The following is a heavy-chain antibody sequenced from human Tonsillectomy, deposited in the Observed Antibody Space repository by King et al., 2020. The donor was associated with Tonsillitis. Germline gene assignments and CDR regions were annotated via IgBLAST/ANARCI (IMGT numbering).Heavy chain of an antibody. CDR2: INPNSGGT. CDR1: GYTFTDYY. Sequence: VQLVESGAEVKKAGASVKVSCKASGYTFTDYYLHWVRQAPGQGREWMGWINPNSGGTNYAQKFQGRVTMTRETSVSSAYMELSRLRFDDAAVYYCARGYCSTTSCFQFDYWGQGTLVTVSS. D-gene: IGHD2-2*01. CDR3: ARGYCSTTSCFQFDY. V-gene: IGHV1-2*02. J-gene: IGHJ4*02.